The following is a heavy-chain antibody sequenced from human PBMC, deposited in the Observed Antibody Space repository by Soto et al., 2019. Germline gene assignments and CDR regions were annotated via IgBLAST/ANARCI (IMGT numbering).Heavy chain of an antibody. D-gene: IGHD5-12*01. CDR3: ARSARYSGYD. CDR1: GGSISSYY. Sequence: SETLSLTCTVSGGSISSYYWSWIRQPPGKGLEWIGYIYYSGSTNYNPSLKSRVTISVDTSENQFSLKLSSVTAADTAVYYCARSARYSGYDWGQGTLVTVSS. J-gene: IGHJ4*02. CDR2: IYYSGST. V-gene: IGHV4-59*08.